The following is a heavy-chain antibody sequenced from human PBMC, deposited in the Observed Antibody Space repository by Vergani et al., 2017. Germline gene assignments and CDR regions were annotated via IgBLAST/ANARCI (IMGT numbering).Heavy chain of an antibody. CDR1: GFTFSTYA. CDR2: TWYDGNNK. J-gene: IGHJ5*02. CDR3: ARDLRLLYNRFDP. Sequence: VQLLESGGGLVQPGGSLRLSCAASGFTFSTYAMTWVRQAPGKGLEWVAVTWYDGNNKQYADSVKGRFTISRDNSKSTMYLQMNSLRDEDTGVYYCARDLRLLYNRFDPWGQGTLVTVSS. V-gene: IGHV3-33*08. D-gene: IGHD1-14*01.